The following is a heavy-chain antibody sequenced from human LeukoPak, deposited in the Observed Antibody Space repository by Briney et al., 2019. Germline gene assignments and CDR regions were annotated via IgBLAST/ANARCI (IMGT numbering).Heavy chain of an antibody. D-gene: IGHD2-2*02. CDR2: INHSGST. Sequence: SETLSLTCAVYGGSFSGYYWSWIRQPPGKGLEWIGEINHSGSTNYNPSLKSRVTISVDTSKNQFSLKLSSVTAADTAVYYCACYSNIAVVDESPAAIGGNWFDPWGQGTLVTVSS. CDR1: GGSFSGYY. V-gene: IGHV4-34*01. J-gene: IGHJ5*02. CDR3: ACYSNIAVVDESPAAIGGNWFDP.